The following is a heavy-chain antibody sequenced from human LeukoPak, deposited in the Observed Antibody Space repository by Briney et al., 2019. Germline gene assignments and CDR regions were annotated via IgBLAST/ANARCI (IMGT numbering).Heavy chain of an antibody. CDR3: AKETAEYSSTPFDY. V-gene: IGHV3-23*01. CDR2: ISGSGTTT. CDR1: GFTFSSYA. Sequence: GGSLRLSCAASGFTFSSYAMSWVRQAPGKGLEWVSAISGSGTTTYYADSVKGRFTTSRDNSKNTLYLQMNSLRAEDTAVYYCAKETAEYSSTPFDYWGQGTLVTVSS. J-gene: IGHJ4*02. D-gene: IGHD6-6*01.